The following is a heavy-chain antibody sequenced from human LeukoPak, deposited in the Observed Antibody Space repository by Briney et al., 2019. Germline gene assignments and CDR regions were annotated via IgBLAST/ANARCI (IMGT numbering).Heavy chain of an antibody. Sequence: GGSLRLSCAASGFTFSSYCVSWVRQAPGKGLEWVSNIKQDGSEKYYVDSVKGRFTISRDNAKNSLYLQMNSLRAEDTAVYYCARAWGIAARNPPDYWGQGTLVTVSS. CDR3: ARAWGIAARNPPDY. D-gene: IGHD6-6*01. V-gene: IGHV3-7*01. CDR1: GFTFSSYC. J-gene: IGHJ4*02. CDR2: IKQDGSEK.